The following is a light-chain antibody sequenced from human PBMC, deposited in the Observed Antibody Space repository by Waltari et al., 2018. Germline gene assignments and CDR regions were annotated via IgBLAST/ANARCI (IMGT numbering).Light chain of an antibody. Sequence: DIQMTQSPSSVSASVGDRVTISFRASQGVDTRLAWYQQKPGKAPEILISDASGLQSGVPSRFSGSGSGTDFSLTISSLQPEDFATYYCQQADSFPQTFGQGTKVEFK. V-gene: IGKV1-12*01. J-gene: IGKJ1*01. CDR2: DAS. CDR3: QQADSFPQT. CDR1: QGVDTR.